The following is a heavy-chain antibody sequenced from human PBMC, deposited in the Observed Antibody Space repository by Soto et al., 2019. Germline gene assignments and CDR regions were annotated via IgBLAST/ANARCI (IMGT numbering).Heavy chain of an antibody. Sequence: QVQLVESGGGVVQPGRSLRLSCAASGFTFSSCAMHWVRQAPGKGLEWVALISYDGSNKYYADSVMGRFTISRDNSKNTLYLQMNSLRAEDTAVYYCARDKRDLRFLEWSYYFDYWGQGTLVTVSS. CDR2: ISYDGSNK. CDR3: ARDKRDLRFLEWSYYFDY. D-gene: IGHD3-3*01. V-gene: IGHV3-30-3*01. J-gene: IGHJ4*02. CDR1: GFTFSSCA.